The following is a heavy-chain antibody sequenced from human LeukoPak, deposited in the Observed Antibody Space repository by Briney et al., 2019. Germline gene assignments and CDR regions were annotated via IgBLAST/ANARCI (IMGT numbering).Heavy chain of an antibody. D-gene: IGHD6-19*01. CDR1: GFTFSTYA. V-gene: IGHV3-23*01. J-gene: IGHJ4*02. CDR3: AKGRSGWFATPLDY. Sequence: GGSLRLSCAASGFTFSTYAVSWVRQAPGKGLEWVSGISVKYNRTYYADSVKGRFTISRDNSKNTLYLQMNSLRAEDTAVYYCAKGRSGWFATPLDYWGQGTLVTVSS. CDR2: ISVKYNRT.